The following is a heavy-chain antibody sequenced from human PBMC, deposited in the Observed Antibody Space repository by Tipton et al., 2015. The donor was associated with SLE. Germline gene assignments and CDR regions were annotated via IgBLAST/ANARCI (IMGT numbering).Heavy chain of an antibody. D-gene: IGHD1-26*01. CDR2: ISGSGGST. V-gene: IGHV3-23*01. CDR3: AKVRWELPDDY. Sequence: SLRLSCAASGFTFSSYAMSWVRQAPGKGLEWVSAISGSGGSTYYPDSVKVRFTISGDNSKNTLYLQMNSLRAEDTAVYYCAKVRWELPDDYWGKGTLVTVSS. J-gene: IGHJ4*02. CDR1: GFTFSSYA.